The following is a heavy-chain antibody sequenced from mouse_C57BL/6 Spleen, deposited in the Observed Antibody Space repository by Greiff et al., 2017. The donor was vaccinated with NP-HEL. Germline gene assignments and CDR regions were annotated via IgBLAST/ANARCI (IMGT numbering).Heavy chain of an antibody. CDR3: AREGYWDYGYYFDY. Sequence: DVKLQESGPGLVKPSQSLSLTCSVTGYSITSGYYWNWIRQFPGNKLEWMGYISYDGSNNYNPSLKNRISITRDTSKNQFFLKLNSVTTEDTATYYCAREGYWDYGYYFDYWGQGTTLTVSS. CDR2: ISYDGSN. V-gene: IGHV3-6*01. J-gene: IGHJ2*01. D-gene: IGHD2-4*01. CDR1: GYSITSGYY.